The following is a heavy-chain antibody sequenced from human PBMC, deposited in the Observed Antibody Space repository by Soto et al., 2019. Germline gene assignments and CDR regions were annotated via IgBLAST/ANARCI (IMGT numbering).Heavy chain of an antibody. Sequence: EVQLMESGGGLVQPGGSLRLSCTASGFTFSTYWMHWVRQAPGKGLVWVAHINSDGISTIYADSVKGRFTISRDNAKNTPNLQMNSLRVEDTAVYFCASSEYSSVTGYSLDYWGQGTLVPVSS. CDR1: GFTFSTYW. J-gene: IGHJ4*02. CDR2: INSDGIST. D-gene: IGHD3-9*01. V-gene: IGHV3-74*01. CDR3: ASSEYSSVTGYSLDY.